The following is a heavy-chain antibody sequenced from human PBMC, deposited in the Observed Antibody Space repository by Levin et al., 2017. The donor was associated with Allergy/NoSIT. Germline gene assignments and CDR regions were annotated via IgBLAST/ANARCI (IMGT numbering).Heavy chain of an antibody. CDR1: GGSFISSY. V-gene: IGHV4-34*01. Sequence: KSGGSLRLSCGVDGGSFISSYWSWIRQPPGKGLEWIGEINHSGTAKYNPSLKSRLTMSVDTSENQISLRLSSVTAADTAVYYCAGAFASAGTDSLYFYYYGVDVWGQGTTVSVSS. CDR2: INHSGTA. CDR3: AGAFASAGTDSLYFYYYGVDV. J-gene: IGHJ6*02. D-gene: IGHD6-13*01.